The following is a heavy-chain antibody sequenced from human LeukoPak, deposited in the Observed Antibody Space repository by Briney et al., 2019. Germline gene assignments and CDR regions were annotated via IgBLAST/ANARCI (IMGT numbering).Heavy chain of an antibody. D-gene: IGHD6-13*01. CDR2: FDPEDGET. CDR1: GYTLTELS. CDR3: ATGGHRSSWYGGDAFDI. V-gene: IGHV1-24*01. J-gene: IGHJ3*02. Sequence: ASVKVSCKVSGYTLTELSMHWVRQAPGKGLEWMGGFDPEDGETIYAQKFQGRVTMTEDTSTDTAYMELSSLRSEDTAVYYCATGGHRSSWYGGDAFDIWGQGTMVTVSS.